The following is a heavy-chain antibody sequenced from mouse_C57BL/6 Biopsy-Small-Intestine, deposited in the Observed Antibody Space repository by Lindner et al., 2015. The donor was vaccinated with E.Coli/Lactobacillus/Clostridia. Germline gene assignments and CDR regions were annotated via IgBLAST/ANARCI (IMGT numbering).Heavy chain of an antibody. CDR2: IYPGDGDT. Sequence: VQLQESGPELVKPGASVKISCKASGYAFSSSWMNWVTQRPGKGLEWIGRIYPGDGDTNYNGKFKGKATLTADKSSSTAYMQLSSLTSEDSAIYYCARRGAVVGYFDYWGQGTTLTVSS. J-gene: IGHJ2*01. V-gene: IGHV1-82*01. CDR3: ARRGAVVGYFDY. D-gene: IGHD1-1*01. CDR1: GYAFSSSW.